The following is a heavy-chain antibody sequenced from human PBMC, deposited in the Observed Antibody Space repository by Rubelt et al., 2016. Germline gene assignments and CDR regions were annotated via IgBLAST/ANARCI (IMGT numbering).Heavy chain of an antibody. J-gene: IGHJ4*02. CDR3: ATDRGSAPFEY. CDR2: IWSDGSKT. V-gene: IGHV3-33*01. CDR1: GFSFSSYG. D-gene: IGHD1-14*01. Sequence: QVQLVESGGGVVQPGRSLRLSCAASGFSFSSYGMHWVRQAPGKGLEWVAVIWSDGSKTIYADSVSGRFTISRDNSKSRLYLKMSSLGAEDTAEYYCATDRGSAPFEYWGQGTLVTVSS.